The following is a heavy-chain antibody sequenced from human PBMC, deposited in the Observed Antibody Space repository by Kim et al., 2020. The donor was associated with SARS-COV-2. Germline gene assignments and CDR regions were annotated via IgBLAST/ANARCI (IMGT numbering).Heavy chain of an antibody. CDR3: ARPFRAGSGSYRAFDI. J-gene: IGHJ3*02. CDR1: GGSISSSSYY. V-gene: IGHV4-39*01. Sequence: SETLSLTCTVSGGSISSSSYYWGWIRQPPGKGLEWIGSIYYSGSTYYNPSLKSRVTISVDTSKNQFSLKLSSVTAADTAVYYCARPFRAGSGSYRAFDIWGQGTMVTVSS. CDR2: IYYSGST. D-gene: IGHD3-10*01.